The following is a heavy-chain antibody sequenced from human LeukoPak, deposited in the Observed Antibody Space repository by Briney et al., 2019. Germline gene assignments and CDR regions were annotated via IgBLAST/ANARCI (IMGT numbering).Heavy chain of an antibody. CDR1: GFTFSSYW. Sequence: GGSLRLSCAASGFTFSSYWMSWVRQAPGKGLEWVANIKQDGSEKYYVDSVKGRFTISRDNAKNSLYLQMNSLRAEDTAVYYCARYYYDFWSGYPVDWGQGTLVTVSS. CDR3: ARYYYDFWSGYPVD. J-gene: IGHJ4*02. CDR2: IKQDGSEK. D-gene: IGHD3-3*01. V-gene: IGHV3-7*01.